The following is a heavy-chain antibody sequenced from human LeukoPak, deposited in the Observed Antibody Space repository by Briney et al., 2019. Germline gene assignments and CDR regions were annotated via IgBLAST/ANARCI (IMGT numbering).Heavy chain of an antibody. CDR3: ARQAAAGMRFDY. V-gene: IGHV3-33*01. CDR2: IWYDGSDK. J-gene: IGHJ4*02. Sequence: GGSLRLSCAASGFTFSSYGMHWVRQAPGKGLEWVAVIWYDGSDKYYADSVKGRFTISRDNSKNTLYLQMNSLRAEDTAVYYCARQAAAGMRFDYWGQGTLVTVSS. D-gene: IGHD6-13*01. CDR1: GFTFSSYG.